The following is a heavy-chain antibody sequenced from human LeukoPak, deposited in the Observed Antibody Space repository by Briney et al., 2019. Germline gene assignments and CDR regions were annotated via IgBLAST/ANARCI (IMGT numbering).Heavy chain of an antibody. V-gene: IGHV3-74*01. CDR1: GFTFSSYW. Sequence: GGSLRLSCAASGFTFSSYWMNWVRQAPGKGLVWVSRIASDGSSTTYADSVKGRLSISRDNAKNTLYLQMNSLRVEDTAVYYCARGRPHGNDYWGQRTLVTVSS. J-gene: IGHJ4*02. CDR3: ARGRPHGNDY. D-gene: IGHD4-23*01. CDR2: IASDGSST.